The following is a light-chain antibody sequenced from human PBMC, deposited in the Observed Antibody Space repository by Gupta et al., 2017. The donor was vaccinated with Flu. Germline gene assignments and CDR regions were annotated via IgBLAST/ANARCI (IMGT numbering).Light chain of an antibody. CDR3: QQYDNLPRT. CDR2: AAS. J-gene: IGKJ3*01. Sequence: DIQMTQSPSSLSASVGDRVTITCQASQDISKYLNWYQQKPGKAPNLLIYAASNLETGVPSRFSGSGSGTHFTFTINTLQPEDTATYYCQQYDNLPRTFGHGTRVEIK. V-gene: IGKV1-33*01. CDR1: QDISKY.